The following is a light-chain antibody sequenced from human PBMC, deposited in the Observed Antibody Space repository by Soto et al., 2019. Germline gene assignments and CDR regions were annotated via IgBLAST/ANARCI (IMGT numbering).Light chain of an antibody. Sequence: DFQMTQSPSTLSSSVGDRVTITCRASQSISSWLAWYQQKPGKAPKLLIYSASNVDSGVPSRFTGSGSGTEFTLTISSLQPDDFATYYCQQYKSSILTFGPGTKVDIK. CDR3: QQYKSSILT. CDR2: SAS. V-gene: IGKV1-5*03. CDR1: QSISSW. J-gene: IGKJ3*01.